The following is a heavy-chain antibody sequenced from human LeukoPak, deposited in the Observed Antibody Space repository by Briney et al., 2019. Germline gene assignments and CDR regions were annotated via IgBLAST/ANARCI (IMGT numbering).Heavy chain of an antibody. CDR3: ARSIEASANWFDP. CDR2: IKQDGSEK. D-gene: IGHD6-25*01. J-gene: IGHJ5*02. Sequence: GGSLRLSCAASGFTFSSYWMSWVRQAPGKGLEWVANIKQDGSEKYYVDSVKGRFTISRDNAKDSLYPQMNSLRAEDTAVYYCARSIEASANWFDPWGQGTLVTVSS. V-gene: IGHV3-7*04. CDR1: GFTFSSYW.